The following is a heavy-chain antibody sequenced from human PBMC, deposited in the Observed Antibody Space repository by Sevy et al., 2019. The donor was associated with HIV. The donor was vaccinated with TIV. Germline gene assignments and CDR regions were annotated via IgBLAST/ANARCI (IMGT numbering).Heavy chain of an antibody. CDR3: AAGSYDSSPLYY. CDR2: FDPEDDET. J-gene: IGHJ4*02. Sequence: ASVKVSCKVSGYTLIELSMHWVRQAPGKGLEWMGGFDPEDDETIYAQKFQGRVTMTEDTSTDTAYVELSSLRSEDTAVYYCAAGSYDSSPLYYWGQGTLVTVSS. D-gene: IGHD3-22*01. V-gene: IGHV1-24*01. CDR1: GYTLIELS.